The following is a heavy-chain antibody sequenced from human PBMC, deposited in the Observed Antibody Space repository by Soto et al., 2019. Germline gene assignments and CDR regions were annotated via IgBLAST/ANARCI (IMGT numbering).Heavy chain of an antibody. CDR2: IKQDGSEK. CDR1: GFTFSTYW. J-gene: IGHJ4*02. CDR3: ARDPNYFFDY. V-gene: IGHV3-7*01. Sequence: GGSLRLSCAASGFTFSTYWMTWVRQAPGKGLEWVANIKQDGSEKYYLDSVKGRFTISRDNAKNSLYLQMNSLKAEDTAVYYCARDPNYFFDYWGQGTLVTVSS.